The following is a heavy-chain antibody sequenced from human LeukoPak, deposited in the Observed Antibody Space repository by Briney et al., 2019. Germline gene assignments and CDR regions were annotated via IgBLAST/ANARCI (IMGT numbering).Heavy chain of an antibody. CDR3: ARLNYDILTGYSDYYMDV. CDR2: IYYSGST. V-gene: IGHV4-59*01. CDR1: GGSISSYY. J-gene: IGHJ6*03. Sequence: PSETLSLTCTVSGGSISSYYWSWIRQPPGQGLEWIGYIYYSGSTNYNPSLKSRVTISVDTSKNQFSLKLSSVTAADTAVYYCARLNYDILTGYSDYYMDVWGKGTTVTVSS. D-gene: IGHD3-9*01.